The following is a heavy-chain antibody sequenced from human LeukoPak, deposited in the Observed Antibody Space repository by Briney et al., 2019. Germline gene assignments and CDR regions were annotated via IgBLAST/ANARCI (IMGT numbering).Heavy chain of an antibody. J-gene: IGHJ4*02. Sequence: GRSLRLSCAASGFTFDDYAMHWVRQAPGKGLEWVSGISWNSGSIGYADSVKGRFTISRDNAKNSLYLQMNSLRAEDTALYYCAKESTVWFGELFRGYFDYWGQGTLVTVSS. D-gene: IGHD3-10*01. CDR3: AKESTVWFGELFRGYFDY. V-gene: IGHV3-9*01. CDR1: GFTFDDYA. CDR2: ISWNSGSI.